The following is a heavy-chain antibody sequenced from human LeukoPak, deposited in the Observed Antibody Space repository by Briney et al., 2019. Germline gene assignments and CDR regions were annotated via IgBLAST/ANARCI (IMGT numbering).Heavy chain of an antibody. CDR1: GFTFSSYA. V-gene: IGHV3-30*04. CDR2: ISYDGSNK. J-gene: IGHJ3*02. CDR3: ASLAITMIVDNAFDI. D-gene: IGHD3-22*01. Sequence: QAGGSLRLSCAASGFTFSSYAMHWVRQAPGKGLKWVAVISYDGSNKYYADSVKGRFTISRDNSKNTLYLQMNSLRAEDTAVYYCASLAITMIVDNAFDIWGQGTMVTVSS.